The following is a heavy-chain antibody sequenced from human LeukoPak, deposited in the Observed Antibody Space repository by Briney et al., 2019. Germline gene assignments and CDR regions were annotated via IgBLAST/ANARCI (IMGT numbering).Heavy chain of an antibody. V-gene: IGHV4-39*01. CDR1: GGSISSSSYY. CDR3: ARRYYDFWSGGSAFDI. J-gene: IGHJ3*02. Sequence: PSETLSLTCXVSGGSISSSSYYWGWIRQPPGKGLEWIGSIYYSGSTYYNPSLKSRVTISVDTSKNQFSLKLSSVTAADTAVYYCARRYYDFWSGGSAFDIWGPGTMVTVSS. D-gene: IGHD3-3*01. CDR2: IYYSGST.